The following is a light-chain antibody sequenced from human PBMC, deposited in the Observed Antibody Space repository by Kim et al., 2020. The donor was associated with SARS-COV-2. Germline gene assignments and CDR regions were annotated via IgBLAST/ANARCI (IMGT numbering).Light chain of an antibody. CDR2: QDS. V-gene: IGLV3-1*01. CDR3: QAWDSSFWV. J-gene: IGLJ3*02. Sequence: SVSPGQTASITCSGDKLGDKYACWYQQKPGQSPVLVIYQDSKRPSGIPERFSGSNSGNTATLTISGTQAMDEADYYCQAWDSSFWVFGGGTK. CDR1: KLGDKY.